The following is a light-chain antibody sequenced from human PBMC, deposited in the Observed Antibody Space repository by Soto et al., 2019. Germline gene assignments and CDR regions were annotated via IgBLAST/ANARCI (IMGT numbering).Light chain of an antibody. CDR3: QQRSSWPIT. CDR1: QSVSRY. V-gene: IGKV3-11*01. CDR2: DAS. J-gene: IGKJ5*01. Sequence: EVVLTHSPATLSLSACERATLSFRASQSVSRYLAWYQQKPGQAPRLLIYDASNRDTGIPARFSGSGSGTDFTLTISSLEPEDFAVYYCQQRSSWPITFGQGTRLEIK.